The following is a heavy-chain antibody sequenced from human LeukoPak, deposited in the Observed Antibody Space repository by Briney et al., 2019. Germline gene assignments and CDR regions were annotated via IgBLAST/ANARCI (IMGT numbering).Heavy chain of an antibody. D-gene: IGHD6-13*01. CDR3: ARHLYSSSWQAYYYYGMDV. Sequence: GESLKISCKGSGYRFTSYWIGWVRQMPGKGLEWMGIIYPGDSDTRYSPFFQGQVTISADKSISTAYLQWSSLKASDTAMYYCARHLYSSSWQAYYYYGMDVWGQGTTVTVSS. CDR2: IYPGDSDT. J-gene: IGHJ6*02. V-gene: IGHV5-51*01. CDR1: GYRFTSYW.